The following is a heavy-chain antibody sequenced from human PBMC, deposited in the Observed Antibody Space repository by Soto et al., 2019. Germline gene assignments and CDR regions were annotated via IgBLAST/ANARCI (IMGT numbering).Heavy chain of an antibody. CDR2: IYHSGST. CDR3: ASGGGNSDDVGYFDY. V-gene: IGHV4-30-2*01. J-gene: IGHJ4*02. D-gene: IGHD2-21*02. Sequence: PPEPLSLTCAVSGGSIRSLGYSCSWIRQPPGKGLAWIGYIYHSGSTYYYPSLKSRVPISVDRSKNQFSLKLSSVTAADTTVYCCASGGGNSDDVGYFDYWGQGTLVTVSS. CDR1: GGSIRSLGYS.